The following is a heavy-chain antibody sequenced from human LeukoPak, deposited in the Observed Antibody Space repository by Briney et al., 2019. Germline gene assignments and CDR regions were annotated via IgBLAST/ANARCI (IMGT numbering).Heavy chain of an antibody. J-gene: IGHJ4*02. V-gene: IGHV4-34*01. D-gene: IGHD2-21*01. CDR1: GGSFSGYY. CDR2: INHSGST. CDR3: ASVSDGAGDIDY. Sequence: PSETLSLTCAVYGGSFSGYYWSWIRQPPGKGLEWIGEINHSGSTNYNPSLKSRVTISVDTSKNQFSLKLSSVTAADTAVYYCASVSDGAGDIDYWGRGTLVTVSS.